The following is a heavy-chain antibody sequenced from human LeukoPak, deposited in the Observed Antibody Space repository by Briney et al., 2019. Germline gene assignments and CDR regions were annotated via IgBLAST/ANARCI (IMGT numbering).Heavy chain of an antibody. Sequence: ASVKVSCRASGYTFTSYGISWVRQAPGQGLEWMGWISAYNGNTNYAQKLQGRVTMTTDTSTSTAYMELRSLRSDDTAVYYCARGVTDYYYYYMDVWGKGTTVTVSS. V-gene: IGHV1-18*01. CDR3: ARGVTDYYYYYMDV. D-gene: IGHD4-11*01. CDR2: ISAYNGNT. CDR1: GYTFTSYG. J-gene: IGHJ6*03.